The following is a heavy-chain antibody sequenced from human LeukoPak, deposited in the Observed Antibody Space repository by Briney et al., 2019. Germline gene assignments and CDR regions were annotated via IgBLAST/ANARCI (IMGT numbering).Heavy chain of an antibody. D-gene: IGHD1-14*01. V-gene: IGHV3-74*01. J-gene: IGHJ3*01. Sequence: GGSLRLSCAASGFTFGNSWVHWVRQAPGKGLVWVSLINADGSTTSYADSVKGRFTISRDNARNTLSPEMNSLTIEDTAVYYCIVVVEPPDSDGFDVWGQGTMITVSS. CDR3: IVVVEPPDSDGFDV. CDR1: GFTFGNSW. CDR2: INADGSTT.